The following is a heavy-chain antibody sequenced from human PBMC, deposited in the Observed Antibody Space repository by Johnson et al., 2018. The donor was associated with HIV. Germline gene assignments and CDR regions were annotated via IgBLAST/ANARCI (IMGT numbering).Heavy chain of an antibody. D-gene: IGHD5-18*01. V-gene: IGHV3-11*04. Sequence: QVQLVESGGGLVKPGGSLRLSCAASGFTFSDYYMSWIRQAPGKGLEWVSYISSGGGSVYYAESMKGRFIISRDNAKNSLFVEMNSLRAEDTAVYYCAKEVPVYSYGYYDAFDIWGQGTMVTVSS. CDR2: ISSGGGSV. CDR3: AKEVPVYSYGYYDAFDI. J-gene: IGHJ3*02. CDR1: GFTFSDYY.